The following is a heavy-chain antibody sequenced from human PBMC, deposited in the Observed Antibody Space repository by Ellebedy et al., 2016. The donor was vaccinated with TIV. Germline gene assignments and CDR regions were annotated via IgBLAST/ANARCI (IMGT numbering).Heavy chain of an antibody. Sequence: AASVKVSCKASGGTFTSDIINWVRQAPGQGLEWMGRIIPILALPNYAQKFQARVTITADKSTTTAYMELSSLTSKDTAVYYCARQFGYTHVMTPYESWGQGTLVTVSS. CDR2: IIPILALP. CDR3: ARQFGYTHVMTPYES. J-gene: IGHJ5*01. V-gene: IGHV1-69*02. D-gene: IGHD5-18*01. CDR1: GGTFTSDI.